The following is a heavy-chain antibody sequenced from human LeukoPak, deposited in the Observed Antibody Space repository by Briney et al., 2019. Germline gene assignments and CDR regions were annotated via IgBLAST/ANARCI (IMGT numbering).Heavy chain of an antibody. D-gene: IGHD6-13*01. V-gene: IGHV3-23*01. CDR3: AKGSSWSRGWFDP. Sequence: PGGSLRLSCAASGFTFSSYAMSWVRQAPGKGLEWVSVISGSGGSTHYADSVKGRFTISRDNSKNTLYLQMNSLRAEDTAVYYCAKGSSWSRGWFDPWGQGTLVTVSS. CDR2: ISGSGGST. CDR1: GFTFSSYA. J-gene: IGHJ5*02.